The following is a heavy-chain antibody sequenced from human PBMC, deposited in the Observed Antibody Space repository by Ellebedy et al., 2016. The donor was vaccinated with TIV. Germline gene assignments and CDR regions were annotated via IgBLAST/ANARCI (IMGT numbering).Heavy chain of an antibody. CDR1: GYTFTSYG. J-gene: IGHJ6*02. CDR2: ISPYNGNT. D-gene: IGHD3-9*01. Sequence: ASVKVSCXASGYTFTSYGISWVRQAPGQGLEWMGRISPYNGNTNYAQKLQGRVTMTTDTSTSTAYMELRSLRSDDTAVYYCARDAYYDILTGYFGRHYHYGMDVWGQGTTVTVSS. CDR3: ARDAYYDILTGYFGRHYHYGMDV. V-gene: IGHV1-18*01.